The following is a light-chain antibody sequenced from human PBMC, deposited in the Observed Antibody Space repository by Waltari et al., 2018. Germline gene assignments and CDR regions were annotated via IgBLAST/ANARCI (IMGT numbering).Light chain of an antibody. J-gene: IGKJ4*01. CDR3: MQGVHLPLT. Sequence: DIVMTQTPLALSVSPGQRASLSCKSSQSLLHRDGKTYLYWYLKRPGQSPQLLISEVSSRFSGVPDRFSGSGSGTDFTLKISRVEAEDVGLYYCMQGVHLPLTFGGGTKVEIQ. CDR1: QSLLHRDGKTY. V-gene: IGKV2-29*03. CDR2: EVS.